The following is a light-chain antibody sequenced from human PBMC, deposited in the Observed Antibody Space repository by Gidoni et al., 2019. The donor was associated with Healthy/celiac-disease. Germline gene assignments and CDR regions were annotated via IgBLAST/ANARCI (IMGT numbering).Light chain of an antibody. V-gene: IGKV3-11*01. CDR1: QSVSSY. CDR2: DAS. Sequence: EIVLTQSPATLSLSPGERATLSCRASQSVSSYLAWYQQKPGQAPRPLIYDASNRATGIPARFSGSGSGTDFTLTISSLEPEDFAVYYCQQRSNWPPITLGQGTRLEIK. J-gene: IGKJ5*01. CDR3: QQRSNWPPIT.